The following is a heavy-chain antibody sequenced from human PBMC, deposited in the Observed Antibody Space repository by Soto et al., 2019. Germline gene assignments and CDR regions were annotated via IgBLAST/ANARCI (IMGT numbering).Heavy chain of an antibody. V-gene: IGHV3-33*01. Sequence: QVQLVGSGGGVVQPGRSLRLSCAASGVTFSNYAMHWVRQAPGKGLEGVAVIWSDGTNKYYADSVKGRFTISRDKSKNTLYLQMNSLRAEDTAVYYCARAPLTIYDTSGYYDYWGQGIQVTVSS. D-gene: IGHD3-22*01. CDR2: IWSDGTNK. CDR1: GVTFSNYA. CDR3: ARAPLTIYDTSGYYDY. J-gene: IGHJ4*02.